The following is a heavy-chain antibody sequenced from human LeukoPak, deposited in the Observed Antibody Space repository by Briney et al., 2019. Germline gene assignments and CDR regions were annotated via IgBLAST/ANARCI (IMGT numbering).Heavy chain of an antibody. CDR1: GFTFTTYG. CDR2: IRYDGTDK. CDR3: AKGSFHCTSSTYPQYYYYMYV. Sequence: GGSLRLSCAAPGFTFTTYGMHWVRQAPGKGLEWVAFIRYDGTDKYYADSVKGRFTISRDNSQNTLFLQMNSLRTEDTALYYCAKGSFHCTSSTYPQYYYYMYVWGKGATVTVSS. D-gene: IGHD2-2*01. V-gene: IGHV3-30*02. J-gene: IGHJ6*03.